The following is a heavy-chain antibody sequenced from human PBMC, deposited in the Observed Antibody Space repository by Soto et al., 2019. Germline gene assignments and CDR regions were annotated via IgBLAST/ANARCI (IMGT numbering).Heavy chain of an antibody. D-gene: IGHD6-19*01. CDR3: ARTPAVARNVRGWYFDL. CDR1: GGTFSSYA. J-gene: IGHJ2*01. V-gene: IGHV1-69*06. Sequence: QVQLVQSGAEVKKPGSSVKVSCKASGGTFSSYAISWVRQAPGQGLEWMGGIIPIFGTANYAQKFQGRVTITADKSTSTAYMELSSLRSEDTAVYYCARTPAVARNVRGWYFDLWGRGTLVTVSS. CDR2: IIPIFGTA.